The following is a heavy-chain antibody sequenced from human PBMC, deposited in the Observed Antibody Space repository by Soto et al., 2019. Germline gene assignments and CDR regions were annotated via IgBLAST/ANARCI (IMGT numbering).Heavy chain of an antibody. CDR1: IGSISERY. Sequence: SETLSLTCIASIGSISERYWNWVRQRPGKGLERMGLIFANGHPDYNPSLKRRVPMSADASKKQFSLSLTCMTAADTAVYYCVASLAASGLSCLAPGGLGSLVTVSS. D-gene: IGHD6-13*01. V-gene: IGHV4-4*07. CDR3: VASLAASGLSCLAP. J-gene: IGHJ1*01. CDR2: IFANGHP.